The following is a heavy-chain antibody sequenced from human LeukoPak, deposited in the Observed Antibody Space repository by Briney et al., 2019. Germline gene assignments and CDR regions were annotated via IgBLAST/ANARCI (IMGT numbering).Heavy chain of an antibody. D-gene: IGHD6-13*01. CDR2: ISSSSSYI. Sequence: PGGSLRLSCAASGFTFSSYSMNWVRQAPGKGLEWVSSISSSSSYIYYADSVKGRFTISRDNAKNSLYLQMNSLRAEDTAVYYCARDTDVGSAAADIDYWGQGTLVTVSS. V-gene: IGHV3-21*01. CDR3: ARDTDVGSAAADIDY. CDR1: GFTFSSYS. J-gene: IGHJ4*02.